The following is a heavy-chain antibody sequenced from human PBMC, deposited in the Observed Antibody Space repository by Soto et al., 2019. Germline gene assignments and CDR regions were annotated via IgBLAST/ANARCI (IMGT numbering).Heavy chain of an antibody. CDR2: IDGTGRYG. V-gene: IGHV3-23*03. J-gene: IGHJ4*02. CDR1: GFTFSTYA. D-gene: IGHD2-15*01. Sequence: GGSLRLSCAASGFTFSTYAMSWVRRAPGKGLEWVSVIDGTGRYGYYADSVKGRFTISRDNSKNTVFLQMNSLRADDTAVYYCAKDVSCGGGSGGTCYHNPDYWGQGTLVTVSS. CDR3: AKDVSCGGGSGGTCYHNPDY.